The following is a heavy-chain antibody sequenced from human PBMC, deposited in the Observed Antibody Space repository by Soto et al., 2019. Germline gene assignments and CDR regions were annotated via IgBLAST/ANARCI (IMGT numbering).Heavy chain of an antibody. CDR1: GFTFSSYA. CDR3: VVHCSGGSCYWGGFDP. CDR2: ISGSGGST. V-gene: IGHV3-23*01. J-gene: IGHJ5*02. D-gene: IGHD2-15*01. Sequence: EVQLLESGGGLVQPGGSLRLSCAASGFTFSSYAMSWVRQAPGKGLEWVSAISGSGGSTYYADSVKGRFTISRDNSKNTLDLQMNSLRAEDTAVYYCVVHCSGGSCYWGGFDPWGQGTLVTVSS.